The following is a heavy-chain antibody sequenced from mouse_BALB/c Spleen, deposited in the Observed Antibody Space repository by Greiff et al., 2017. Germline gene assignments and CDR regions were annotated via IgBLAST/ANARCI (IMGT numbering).Heavy chain of an antibody. J-gene: IGHJ4*01. V-gene: IGHV5-6-3*01. CDR1: GFTFSSYG. Sequence: EVQLVESGGGLVKPGGSLKLSCAASGFTFSSYGMSWVRQTPDKRLELVATINSNGGSTYYPDSVKGRFTISRDNAKNTLYLQMSSLKSEDTAMYYCARDGGAMDYWGQGTSVTVSS. CDR2: INSNGGST. CDR3: ARDGGAMDY.